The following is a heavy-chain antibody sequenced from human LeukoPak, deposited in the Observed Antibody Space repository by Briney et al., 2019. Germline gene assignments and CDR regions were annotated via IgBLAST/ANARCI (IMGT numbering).Heavy chain of an antibody. CDR1: GGSISSSSYY. V-gene: IGHV4-39*01. J-gene: IGHJ4*02. CDR2: IYYSGST. D-gene: IGHD3-16*01. CDR3: ARGYDYVWGEDY. Sequence: SETLSLTCTVSGGSISSSSYYWGWIRQPPGKGLEWIGSIYYSGSTYYNPSLKSRVTISVDTSKNQFSLKLSSVTAADTAVYYCARGYDYVWGEDYWGQGTLVTVSS.